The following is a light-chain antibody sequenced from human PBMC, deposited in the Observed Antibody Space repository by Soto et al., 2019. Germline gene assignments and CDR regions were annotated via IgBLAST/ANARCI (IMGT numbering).Light chain of an antibody. CDR2: AAS. J-gene: IGKJ5*01. CDR1: QSISSY. Sequence: IRMTQSPSSLSASTGDRVTITCRASQSISSYLNWYQQKPGKAPKLLIYAASSLQSGVPSRFSGSGSGTDFTLTISSLQPEDFATYYCQQSYSTPITFGQGTRLEI. V-gene: IGKV1-39*01. CDR3: QQSYSTPIT.